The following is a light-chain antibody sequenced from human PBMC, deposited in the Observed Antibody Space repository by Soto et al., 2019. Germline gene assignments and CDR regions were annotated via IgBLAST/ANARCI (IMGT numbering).Light chain of an antibody. V-gene: IGKV1-33*01. CDR1: QDINNY. CDR2: DAS. CDR3: QQYDNLPPFP. J-gene: IGKJ5*01. Sequence: DIQMTQSPSSLSASVGDRVTITFEASQDINNYLNWYQQKPVKAPKLLIYDASNLETGVPSRFSGSGSGTDFTFTISSLQPEDIATYYCQQYDNLPPFPFGQGRRLEIK.